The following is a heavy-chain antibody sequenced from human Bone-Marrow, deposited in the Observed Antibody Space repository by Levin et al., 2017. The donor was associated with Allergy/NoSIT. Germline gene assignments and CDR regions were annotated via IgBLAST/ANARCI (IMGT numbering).Heavy chain of an antibody. CDR2: VSSSATTI. J-gene: IGHJ6*02. D-gene: IGHD3-9*01. V-gene: IGHV3-11*01. CDR3: ARGIEGSDNFYFYGMDV. CDR1: GFIFSDYS. Sequence: KTGGSLRLSCAASGFIFSDYSMSWIRQAPGKGLEWVSFVSSSATTISYADSLKGRFTISRDNTKNSLYLQMNSLRADDTAVYFCARGIEGSDNFYFYGMDVWGQGTTVTVSS.